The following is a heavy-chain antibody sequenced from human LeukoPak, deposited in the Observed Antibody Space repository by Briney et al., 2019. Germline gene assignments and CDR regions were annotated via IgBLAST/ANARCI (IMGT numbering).Heavy chain of an antibody. V-gene: IGHV1-2*02. CDR3: ARWPQQQLVIGGLDY. D-gene: IGHD6-13*01. Sequence: GPVKVSCKASGYTFTGYYMHWVRQAPGQGLEWMGWINPNSGGTNYAQKFQGRVTMTRDTSISTAYMELSRLRSDDTAVYYCARWPQQQLVIGGLDYWGQGTLVTVSS. CDR1: GYTFTGYY. J-gene: IGHJ4*02. CDR2: INPNSGGT.